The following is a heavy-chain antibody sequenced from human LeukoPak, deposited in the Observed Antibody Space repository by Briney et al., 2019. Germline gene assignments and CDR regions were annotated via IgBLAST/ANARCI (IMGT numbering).Heavy chain of an antibody. D-gene: IGHD4-17*01. Sequence: SGPTLVNPTQTLTLTCTFSGFSLSTSGVGVTWIRQPPGQALEWLALIYWNDDKRYSPSLKSRLTITKDTSKNQVVLTMTNMDPLDTATYYCAHFDTKVTTGWFDPWGQGTLVTVSS. V-gene: IGHV2-5*01. CDR1: GFSLSTSGVG. CDR3: AHFDTKVTTGWFDP. J-gene: IGHJ5*02. CDR2: IYWNDDK.